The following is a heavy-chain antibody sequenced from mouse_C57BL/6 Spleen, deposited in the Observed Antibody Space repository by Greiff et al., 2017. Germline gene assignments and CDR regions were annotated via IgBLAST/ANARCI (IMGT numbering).Heavy chain of an antibody. CDR2: IDPSDSET. CDR1: GYTFTSYW. J-gene: IGHJ3*01. Sequence: VQLQQPGAELVRPGSSVKLSCKASGYTFTSYWMHWVKQRPIQGLEWIGNIDPSDSETHYNQKFKDKATLTVDKSSSTAYMQLSSLTSEDSAVYYCAGADSSGEAYWGKGTLVTVSA. V-gene: IGHV1-52*01. D-gene: IGHD3-2*02. CDR3: AGADSSGEAY.